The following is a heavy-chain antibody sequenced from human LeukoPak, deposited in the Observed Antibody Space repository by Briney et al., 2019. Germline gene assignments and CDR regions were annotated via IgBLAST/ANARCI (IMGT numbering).Heavy chain of an antibody. CDR2: IKQDGSEK. J-gene: IGHJ3*02. Sequence: GGSLRLSCAASGFTFSSYWMSWVRQAPGKGLEWVANIKQDGSEKYYVDSVKGRFTISRDNAKNSLYLQMNSLRAEDTAVYCCARDSGIAVAGTAANDAFDIWGQGTMVTVSS. CDR3: ARDSGIAVAGTAANDAFDI. V-gene: IGHV3-7*01. D-gene: IGHD6-19*01. CDR1: GFTFSSYW.